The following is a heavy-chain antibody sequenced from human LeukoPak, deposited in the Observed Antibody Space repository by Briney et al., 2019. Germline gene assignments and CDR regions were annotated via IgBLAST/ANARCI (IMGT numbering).Heavy chain of an antibody. J-gene: IGHJ4*02. CDR1: GYTFTSYA. CDR3: ARGYYDFLTGYSPPVDY. D-gene: IGHD3-9*01. CDR2: INTNTGNP. Sequence: GASVKVSCKASGYTFTSYAMNWVRQAPGQGLEWMGWINTNTGNPTYAQGFTGRFAFSLDTSVSTAYLQISSLKAEDTAVYYCARGYYDFLTGYSPPVDYWGQGTLVTVSS. V-gene: IGHV7-4-1*02.